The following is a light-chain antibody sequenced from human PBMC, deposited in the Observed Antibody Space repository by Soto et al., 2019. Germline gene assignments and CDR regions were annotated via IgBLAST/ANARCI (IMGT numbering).Light chain of an antibody. Sequence: DIVLTQSPGTLSLSPGERATLSCRASQSVSGSYLAWYQQKPGQAPRLPIYGASSRATGIPDRFSGDGSGTDFTLTISRLEPEDFVVYCCRHYGTAPTRTFGQGTKVEVK. CDR1: QSVSGSY. V-gene: IGKV3-20*01. CDR3: RHYGTAPTRT. J-gene: IGKJ1*01. CDR2: GAS.